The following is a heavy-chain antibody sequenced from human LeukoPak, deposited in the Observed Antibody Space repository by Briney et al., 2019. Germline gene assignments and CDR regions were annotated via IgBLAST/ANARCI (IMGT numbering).Heavy chain of an antibody. D-gene: IGHD3-22*01. CDR1: GGSISSSSYY. Sequence: SETLSLTCTVSGGSISSSSYYWGWIRQPPGKGLEWIGSIYYSENTYYNPSLESRVTISVDTSKNQFSLKLSSATAADTAVYYCARLDSSGYYPIAYWGQGTLVTVSS. CDR3: ARLDSSGYYPIAY. J-gene: IGHJ4*02. V-gene: IGHV4-39*07. CDR2: IYYSENT.